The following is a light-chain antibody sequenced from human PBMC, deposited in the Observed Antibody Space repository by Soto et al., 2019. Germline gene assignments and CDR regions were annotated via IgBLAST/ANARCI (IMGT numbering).Light chain of an antibody. V-gene: IGKV1-39*01. J-gene: IGKJ1*01. CDR3: QQSYSTPRT. Sequence: DIQMPQSPSSLSASVGDRVTITCRASQSISSYLNWYQQKPGKAPKLLIYAASSLHSEVPSRFSGSGSGTDSPLSISSLHHEDFATYHCQQSYSTPRTFGQGTKVEIK. CDR2: AAS. CDR1: QSISSY.